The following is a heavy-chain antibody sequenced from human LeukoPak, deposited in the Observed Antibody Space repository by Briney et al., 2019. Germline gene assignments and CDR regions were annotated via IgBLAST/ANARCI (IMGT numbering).Heavy chain of an antibody. CDR3: ARDRNLGY. CDR1: GFTFSNAW. V-gene: IGHV3-15*01. CDR2: ITSKTDAGTT. Sequence: GGSLRLSCAASGFTFSNAWMNWVRQAPGKGLEWVGRITSKTDAGTTDYAAPVKGRFTISRDDSKNTLYLQMNSLRAEDTAVYYCARDRNLGYWGQGTLVTVSS. J-gene: IGHJ4*02.